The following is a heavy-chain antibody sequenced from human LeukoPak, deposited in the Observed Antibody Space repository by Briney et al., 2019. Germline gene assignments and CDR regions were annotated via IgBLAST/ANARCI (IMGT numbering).Heavy chain of an antibody. D-gene: IGHD5-18*01. CDR1: GYTFTGYY. Sequence: ASVKVSCKASGYTFTGYYMHWVRQAPGQGREGRGWINPNSGRTNYAQKFQGRLTMTRDTSISTAYMELSRLRSDDTAVYYCARDQGGYGYMWGQGTLVTVSS. CDR3: ARDQGGYGYM. J-gene: IGHJ4*02. CDR2: INPNSGRT. V-gene: IGHV1-2*02.